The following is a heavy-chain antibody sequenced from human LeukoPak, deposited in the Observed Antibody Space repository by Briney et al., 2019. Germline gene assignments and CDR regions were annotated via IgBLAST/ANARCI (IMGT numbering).Heavy chain of an antibody. Sequence: ASVKVSCKVSGYTLTELSMHWVRQAPGKGLEWMGGFDPEDGETIYAQKFQGRVTMTEDTSTDTAYMELSSLRSEDTAVYYCATVDIVATILFGYYFDYWGQGTLVTVSS. D-gene: IGHD5-12*01. J-gene: IGHJ4*02. CDR2: FDPEDGET. V-gene: IGHV1-24*01. CDR3: ATVDIVATILFGYYFDY. CDR1: GYTLTELS.